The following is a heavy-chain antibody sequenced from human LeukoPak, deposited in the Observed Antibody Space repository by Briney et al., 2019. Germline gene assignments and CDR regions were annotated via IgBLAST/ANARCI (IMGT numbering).Heavy chain of an antibody. CDR2: IIPIFGIA. D-gene: IGHD2-2*01. J-gene: IGHJ5*02. CDR3: ARERYCSSTSCWKDP. V-gene: IGHV1-69*04. Sequence: PVKVSCKASGGTFSSYAISWVRQAPGQGLEWMGRIIPIFGIANYAQKFQGRVTITADKSTSTAYMELSSLRYEDTAVYYCARERYCSSTSCWKDPSGQGTLVTVSS. CDR1: GGTFSSYA.